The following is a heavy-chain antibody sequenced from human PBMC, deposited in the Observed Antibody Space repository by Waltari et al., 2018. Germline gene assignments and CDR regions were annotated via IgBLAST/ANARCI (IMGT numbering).Heavy chain of an antibody. V-gene: IGHV1-3*01. CDR3: ARERGRYCSGGSCYSGWFDP. D-gene: IGHD2-15*01. Sequence: QVQLVQSGAEVKKPGASVKVSCKASGYTFTSYAMHWVRQAPGQRLEWMGWINAGNGNTKYSQKFQGRVTITRDTSASTAYMELSSLRSEDTAVYYCARERGRYCSGGSCYSGWFDPWGQGTLVTVSS. CDR2: INAGNGNT. CDR1: GYTFTSYA. J-gene: IGHJ5*02.